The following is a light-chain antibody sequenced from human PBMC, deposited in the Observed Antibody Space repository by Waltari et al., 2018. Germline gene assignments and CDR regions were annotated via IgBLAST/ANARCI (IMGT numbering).Light chain of an antibody. CDR3: AAWDDSLNTRL. J-gene: IGLJ3*02. CDR2: TDN. V-gene: IGLV1-44*01. CDR1: SSNIGTTT. Sequence: QSVLTQPPSASGTPGQGVTISCSRSSSNIGTTTVSWYQQFPGTAPQLLIHTDNQRPSGVPDRFSGSKSGASAALAISGLQSEDEAHYFCAAWDDSLNTRLFGGGTKVTVL.